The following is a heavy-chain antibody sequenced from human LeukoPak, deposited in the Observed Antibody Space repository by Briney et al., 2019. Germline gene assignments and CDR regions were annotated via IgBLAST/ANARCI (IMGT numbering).Heavy chain of an antibody. CDR3: ARDPAPYSSGWSDAFDI. Sequence: PGGSLTLSCAASGFTFEDYGMSWVRHPPGKGLEWVSGIKWNGGSTGYADSVKGRFTISRDNAKNSLYLQMNGLRAEDTALYYCARDPAPYSSGWSDAFDIWGQGTMVTVSS. CDR1: GFTFEDYG. CDR2: IKWNGGST. J-gene: IGHJ3*02. V-gene: IGHV3-20*04. D-gene: IGHD6-19*01.